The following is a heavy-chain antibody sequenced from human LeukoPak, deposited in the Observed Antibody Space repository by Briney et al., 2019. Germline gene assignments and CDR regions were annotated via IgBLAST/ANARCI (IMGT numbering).Heavy chain of an antibody. Sequence: ASVKVSCKASGYTFTSYGISWVRQAPGQGLEWMGIINPSGGSTSYTQKFQGRVTMTRDMSTSTVYMELSSLRSEDTAVYYCARGGDGYNYDYWGQGTLVTVSS. CDR3: ARGGDGYNYDY. V-gene: IGHV1-46*01. CDR2: INPSGGST. D-gene: IGHD5-24*01. J-gene: IGHJ4*02. CDR1: GYTFTSYG.